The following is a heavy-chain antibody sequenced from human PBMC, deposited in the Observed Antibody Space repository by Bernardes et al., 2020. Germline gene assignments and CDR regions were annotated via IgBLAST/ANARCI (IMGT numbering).Heavy chain of an antibody. Sequence: SGPTLVKPTQTLTLTRTFSGFSLSTSGVGVGWIRQPPGKALEWLALIYWDDDKRYSPSLKSRLTITKDTSKNQVVLTMTNMDPVDTATYYCAHYDFWSAHMGGAYYYYGMDVWGQGTTVTVSS. CDR3: AHYDFWSAHMGGAYYYYGMDV. V-gene: IGHV2-5*02. D-gene: IGHD3-3*01. J-gene: IGHJ6*02. CDR1: GFSLSTSGVG. CDR2: IYWDDDK.